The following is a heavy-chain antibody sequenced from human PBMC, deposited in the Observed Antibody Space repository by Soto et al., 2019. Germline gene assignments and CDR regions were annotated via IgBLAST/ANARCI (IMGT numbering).Heavy chain of an antibody. CDR1: GYTFTSYA. Sequence: GASVKVSCKASGYTFTSYAMHWVRQAPGQRLEWMGWINAGNGNTKYSQKFQGRVTITRDTSASTAYMELSSLRSEDTAVYYCARGTAMIYYYYYGMDVWGQGTTVTVS. V-gene: IGHV1-3*01. D-gene: IGHD3-22*01. CDR3: ARGTAMIYYYYYGMDV. J-gene: IGHJ6*02. CDR2: INAGNGNT.